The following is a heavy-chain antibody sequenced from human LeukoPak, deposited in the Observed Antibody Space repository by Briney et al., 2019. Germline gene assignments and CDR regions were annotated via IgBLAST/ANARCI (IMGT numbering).Heavy chain of an antibody. CDR2: IYSGGST. V-gene: IGHV3-66*01. Sequence: PGGSLRLSCAASGFTFSTYAMSWVRQAPGKGLEWVSLIYSGGSTYYADSVKGRFTISRDNAKNSLYLQMNSLRAEDTAVYYCARALTWFGELFAGYFDYWGQGTLVTVSS. D-gene: IGHD3-10*01. CDR3: ARALTWFGELFAGYFDY. CDR1: GFTFSTYA. J-gene: IGHJ4*02.